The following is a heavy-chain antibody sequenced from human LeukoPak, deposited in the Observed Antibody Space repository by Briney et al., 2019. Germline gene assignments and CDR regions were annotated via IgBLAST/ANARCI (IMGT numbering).Heavy chain of an antibody. CDR2: VYASGST. J-gene: IGHJ3*02. D-gene: IGHD3-16*01. CDR3: ARDQSGLGGHNSDTVDI. V-gene: IGHV4-4*07. CDR1: GGSISNYY. Sequence: PWETLSLTCTVSGGSISNYYWNWIRQPAGKGLEWVGRVYASGSTRYNPSFNSRVTMSAETSKNQVSLKMTSVTAADTAVYFCARDQSGLGGHNSDTVDIWGQGTMVTVSA.